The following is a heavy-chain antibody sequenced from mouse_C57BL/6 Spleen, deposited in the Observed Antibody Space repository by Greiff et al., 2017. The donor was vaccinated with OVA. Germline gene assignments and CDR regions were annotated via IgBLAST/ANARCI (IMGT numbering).Heavy chain of an antibody. CDR2: IWSGGST. D-gene: IGHD1-1*01. J-gene: IGHJ4*01. V-gene: IGHV2-2*01. Sequence: QVQLQQSGPGLVQPSQSLSITCTVSGFSLTSYGVHWVRQSPGKGLEWLGVIWSGGSTDYNAAFISRLSISKDNSKSPVFFKMNSLQAADTAIYYCASPGYYGSSSFYAMDYWGQGTSVTVSS. CDR1: GFSLTSYG. CDR3: ASPGYYGSSSFYAMDY.